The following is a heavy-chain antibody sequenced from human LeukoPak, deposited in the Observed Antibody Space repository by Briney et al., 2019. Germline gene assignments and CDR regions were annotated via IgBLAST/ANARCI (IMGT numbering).Heavy chain of an antibody. CDR2: IWHDGSNN. J-gene: IGHJ4*02. CDR1: GFIFSSYG. CDR3: ARDYYGSGSTQFDY. D-gene: IGHD3-10*01. V-gene: IGHV3-33*01. Sequence: GSLRLSCAASGFIFSSYGMHWVRQAPGKGLEWVAVIWHDGSNNHYADSVKGRFTISRDNSKNMLYLQMNNLKPEDTAVYYCARDYYGSGSTQFDYWGQGTLVTVSS.